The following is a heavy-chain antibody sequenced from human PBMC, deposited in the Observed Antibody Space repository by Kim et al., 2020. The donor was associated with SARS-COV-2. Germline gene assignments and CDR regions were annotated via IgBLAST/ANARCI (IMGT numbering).Heavy chain of an antibody. V-gene: IGHV3-53*01. J-gene: IGHJ4*02. Sequence: GGSLRLSCAASGFTVSSNYMSWVRQAPGKGLEWVSVIYSGGSTYYADSVKGRFTISRDNSKNTLYLQMNSLRAEDTAVYYCARDESIAVAGMGSNYWGQGTLVTVSS. CDR2: IYSGGST. D-gene: IGHD6-19*01. CDR1: GFTVSSNY. CDR3: ARDESIAVAGMGSNY.